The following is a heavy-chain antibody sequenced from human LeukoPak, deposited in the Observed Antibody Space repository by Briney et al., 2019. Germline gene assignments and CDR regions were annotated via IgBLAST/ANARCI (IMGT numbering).Heavy chain of an antibody. CDR3: VRDSGGSYYYPSDY. CDR2: INPNSGGT. V-gene: IGHV1-2*02. Sequence: ASVKVSCKASGYTFTDYYIHWVRQAPGQGLEWMGWINPNSGGTNYAQRFQGRVTMTRDTSISTAYLELSSLRSDDTAVYYCVRDSGGSYYYPSDYWGQGTLVTVSS. CDR1: GYTFTDYY. J-gene: IGHJ4*02. D-gene: IGHD1-26*01.